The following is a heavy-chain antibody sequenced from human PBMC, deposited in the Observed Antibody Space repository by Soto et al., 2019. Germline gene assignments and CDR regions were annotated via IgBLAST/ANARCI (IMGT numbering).Heavy chain of an antibody. CDR2: IYYSGST. CDR1: GGSISSSSYY. Sequence: QLQLQESGPGLVKPSETLSLTCTVSGGSISSSSYYWGWIRQPPGKGLEWIGGIYYSGSTYYNPSLKSRVTIAVDTSNNQFPLKLSSVTAADTAVYYCARHGSRNGPAAEQRIYYYYYGMDVWGQGTTVTVSS. CDR3: ARHGSRNGPAAEQRIYYYYYGMDV. J-gene: IGHJ6*02. D-gene: IGHD2-2*01. V-gene: IGHV4-39*01.